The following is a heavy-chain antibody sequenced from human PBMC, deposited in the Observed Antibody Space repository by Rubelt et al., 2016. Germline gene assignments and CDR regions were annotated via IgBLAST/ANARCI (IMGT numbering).Heavy chain of an antibody. CDR1: GGSISSSSYY. Sequence: QVQLQESGPGLVKPSETLSLTCTVSGGSISSSSYYWGWIRQPPGKGLEWIGSIYYSGSTYYNPSLKSRVTISLDTSKNQFSLKLSSVTAADTAVYYWAGSYGDPGNWFDPWGQGTLVTVSS. V-gene: IGHV4-39*01. CDR2: IYYSGST. D-gene: IGHD4-17*01. CDR3: AGSYGDPGNWFDP. J-gene: IGHJ5*02.